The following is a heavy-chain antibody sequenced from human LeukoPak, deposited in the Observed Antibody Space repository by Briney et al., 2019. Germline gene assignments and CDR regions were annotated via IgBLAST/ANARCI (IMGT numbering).Heavy chain of an antibody. Sequence: GGSLRLSYAASGFTFSSYSMSWVRQAPGKGLEWGSAISGSGGSTYYADSVKGRFTISRDNSKNTLYLQMNSLRAEDTVVYYCAKEPYSGSYYWFYFNYWGQGTLVTVSS. D-gene: IGHD1-26*01. CDR3: AKEPYSGSYYWFYFNY. J-gene: IGHJ4*02. CDR1: GFTFSSYS. CDR2: ISGSGGST. V-gene: IGHV3-23*01.